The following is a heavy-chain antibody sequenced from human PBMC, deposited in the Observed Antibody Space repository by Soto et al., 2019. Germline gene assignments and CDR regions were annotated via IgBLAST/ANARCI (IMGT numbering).Heavy chain of an antibody. CDR2: IRGGVGNT. CDR1: GFTFSSYA. J-gene: IGHJ4*02. CDR3: ATVYSDFWSGYPYYFDS. V-gene: IGHV3-23*01. Sequence: GGSLRLSCAASGFTFSSYAMNWVRQAPGKGLEWVSAIRGGVGNTYYADSVKGRFTISRDNSKSTLYLQMNSLRAEDTAVYYCATVYSDFWSGYPYYFDSWGQGTLVTVSS. D-gene: IGHD3-3*01.